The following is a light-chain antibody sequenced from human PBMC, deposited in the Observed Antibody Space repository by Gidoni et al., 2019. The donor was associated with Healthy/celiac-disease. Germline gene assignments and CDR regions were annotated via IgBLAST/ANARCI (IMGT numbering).Light chain of an antibody. V-gene: IGKV3-11*01. CDR3: QQRSNWPPTDT. J-gene: IGKJ5*01. CDR1: QSVSSY. Sequence: EIVLTQSPATLSLFPGERATLSCRASQSVSSYLAWYQQKPGQAPRLLIYDASNRATGIPARFSGSGSGTDFTLTISSLEPEDFAVYYCQQRSNWPPTDTFGQGTRLEIK. CDR2: DAS.